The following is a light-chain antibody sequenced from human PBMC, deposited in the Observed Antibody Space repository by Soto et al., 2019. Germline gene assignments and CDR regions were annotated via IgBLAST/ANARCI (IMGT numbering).Light chain of an antibody. J-gene: IGLJ1*01. Sequence: QSALTQPASVSGSPGQSITISCTGTSSDVGSYTYVSWYQQHPGKAPKLMIYDVSNRPSGVSNRFSDSKSGNTASLTISGLQAEDEADYYCSSYTSSSTYVFGTGTKVTVL. V-gene: IGLV2-14*03. CDR3: SSYTSSSTYV. CDR2: DVS. CDR1: SSDVGSYTY.